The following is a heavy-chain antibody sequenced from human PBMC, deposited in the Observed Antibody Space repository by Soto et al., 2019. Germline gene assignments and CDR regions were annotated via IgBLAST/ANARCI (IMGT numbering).Heavy chain of an antibody. J-gene: IGHJ6*03. CDR3: ARANWNYGYYYYYMDV. CDR2: INHSGST. CDR1: GGSFSGYY. Sequence: QVQLQQWGAGLLKPSETLSLTCAVYGGSFSGYYWSWIRQPPGKGLEWIWEINHSGSTNYNPSLKSRVTISVDTSTTQFSLKLSSVTAADTAVYYCARANWNYGYYYYYMDVWGKGTTVTVSS. D-gene: IGHD1-7*01. V-gene: IGHV4-34*01.